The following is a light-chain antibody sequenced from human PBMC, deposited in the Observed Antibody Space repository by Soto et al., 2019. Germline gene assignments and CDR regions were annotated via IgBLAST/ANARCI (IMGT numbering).Light chain of an antibody. V-gene: IGKV1-9*01. CDR1: QGPASY. CDR3: QHWNDYSWT. J-gene: IGKJ1*01. Sequence: DVQLTQSPSFLSASVGDRVTITCRASQGPASYLAWYQQKPGKAPKLLIYAASTLQSGVPSRFSGSGSGTDFTLTISSLQPEDFATYYCQHWNDYSWTFGQGTKVEVK. CDR2: AAS.